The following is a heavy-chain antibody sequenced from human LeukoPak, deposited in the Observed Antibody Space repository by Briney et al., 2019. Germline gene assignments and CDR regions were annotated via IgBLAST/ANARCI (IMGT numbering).Heavy chain of an antibody. D-gene: IGHD2-15*01. V-gene: IGHV1-69*05. CDR1: GATFSSYA. J-gene: IGHJ6*03. CDR2: IIPIFGTA. Sequence: ASVKLSCKAAGATFSSYAISWVRQAPGQGLEWMGGIIPIFGTANYAQKFQGIVTITTDESTSTAYMELSSLRSEDTAVYYCASPRGDNYYYYMDVWGKGTTVTVSS. CDR3: ASPRGDNYYYYMDV.